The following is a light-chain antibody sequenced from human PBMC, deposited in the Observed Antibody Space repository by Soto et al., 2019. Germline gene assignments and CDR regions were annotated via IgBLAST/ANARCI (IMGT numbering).Light chain of an antibody. CDR2: VDN. CDR3: AAWDDSLSAFV. Sequence: QSVLTQPPSASGTPGQRVTISCSGSNSNIGNNDVYWYRHLPGTAPRLLIYVDNQRPSEVPDRFSGSKSGTSASLAISGLRSDDEADYHCAAWDDSLSAFVFASGTKVTVL. V-gene: IGLV1-47*02. CDR1: NSNIGNND. J-gene: IGLJ1*01.